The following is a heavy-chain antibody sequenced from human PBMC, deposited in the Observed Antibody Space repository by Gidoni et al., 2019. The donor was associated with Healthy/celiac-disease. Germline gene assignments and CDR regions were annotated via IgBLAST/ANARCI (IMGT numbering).Heavy chain of an antibody. CDR3: ARDRLRRYFDL. CDR2: IKQDGSEK. CDR1: GFTFSSYW. Sequence: ELQLVESGGGLVQPGGSLRLACAASGFTFSSYWMSWVRPPPGKGLEWEANIKQDGSEKYYVDTVKGRFTISRDNAKNSLYLQMNSLRAEDTAVDYCARDRLRRYFDLWGRGTLVTVSS. D-gene: IGHD4-17*01. V-gene: IGHV3-7*03. J-gene: IGHJ2*01.